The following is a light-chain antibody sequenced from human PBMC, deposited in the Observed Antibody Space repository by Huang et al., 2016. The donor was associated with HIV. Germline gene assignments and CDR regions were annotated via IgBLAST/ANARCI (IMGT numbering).Light chain of an antibody. CDR2: GAS. Sequence: EIIMTQSPATLSLSPGEGASLSCRANQSVATNLAWYLPRPGQSPRILIFGASTRASGLPGRFSGSGSGTQFTLTVSGLQSEDFAVYDCQQYHNWPYTFGQGTKLEI. CDR1: QSVATN. J-gene: IGKJ2*01. V-gene: IGKV3-15*01. CDR3: QQYHNWPYT.